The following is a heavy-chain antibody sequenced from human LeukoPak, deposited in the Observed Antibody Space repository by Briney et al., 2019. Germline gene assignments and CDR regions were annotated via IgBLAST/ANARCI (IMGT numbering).Heavy chain of an antibody. D-gene: IGHD2-2*01. Sequence: PGRSLRLSCAASGFTFSSYAMHWVRQAPGKGLEWVSAISGSGGSTYYADSVKGRFTISRDNSKNTLYLQMNSLRAEDTAVYYCAKGGPYCSSTSCLFDYWFDPWGQGTLVTVSS. CDR1: GFTFSSYA. V-gene: IGHV3-23*01. J-gene: IGHJ5*02. CDR2: ISGSGGST. CDR3: AKGGPYCSSTSCLFDYWFDP.